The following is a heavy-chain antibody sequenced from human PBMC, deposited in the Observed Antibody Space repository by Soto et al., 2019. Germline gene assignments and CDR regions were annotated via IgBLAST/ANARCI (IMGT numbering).Heavy chain of an antibody. V-gene: IGHV4-4*07. Sequence: PSETLSLTCTVSGGSISSYYWSWIRQPAGKGLEWIGRIYTSGSTNYNPSLKSRVTMSVDTSKNQFSLKLSSVTAADTAVYYCARASFSTRLQNWYFDLWGRGTLVTVSS. CDR3: ARASFSTRLQNWYFDL. CDR2: IYTSGST. CDR1: GGSISSYY. D-gene: IGHD4-4*01. J-gene: IGHJ2*01.